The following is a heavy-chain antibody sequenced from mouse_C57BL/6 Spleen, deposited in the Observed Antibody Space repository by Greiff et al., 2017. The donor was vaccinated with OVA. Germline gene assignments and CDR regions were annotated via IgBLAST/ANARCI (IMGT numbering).Heavy chain of an antibody. V-gene: IGHV1-54*01. Sequence: QVQLQQSGAELVRPGTSVKVSCKASGYAFTNYLIEWVKQRPGQGLEWIGVINPGSGGTNYNEKFKGKATLTADKSSSTAYMQLSSLTSEDSAVYFCARCGYYGSSYEGNFDVWGTGTTVTVSS. D-gene: IGHD1-1*01. CDR1: GYAFTNYL. CDR2: INPGSGGT. CDR3: ARCGYYGSSYEGNFDV. J-gene: IGHJ1*03.